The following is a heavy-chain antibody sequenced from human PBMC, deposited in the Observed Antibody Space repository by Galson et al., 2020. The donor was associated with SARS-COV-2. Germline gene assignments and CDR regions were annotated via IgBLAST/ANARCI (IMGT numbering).Heavy chain of an antibody. D-gene: IGHD2-2*01. V-gene: IGHV4-39*07. Sequence: SETLSLTCTVSGGSISSGGYYWSWIRQHPGKGLEWIGSIYYSGSTYYNPSLKSRVTISVDTSKNQFSLKLSSVTAADTAVYYCARVGDIVVVPAADVWFDPWGQGTLVTVSS. J-gene: IGHJ5*02. CDR2: IYYSGST. CDR1: GGSISSGGYY. CDR3: ARVGDIVVVPAADVWFDP.